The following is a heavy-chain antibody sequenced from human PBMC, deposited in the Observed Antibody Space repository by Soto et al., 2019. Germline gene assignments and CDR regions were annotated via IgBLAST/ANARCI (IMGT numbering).Heavy chain of an antibody. CDR3: AKDLSYGDHYYFDY. CDR1: GFTFSSYG. V-gene: IGHV3-30*18. Sequence: GGSLRLSCAASGFTFSSYGMHWVRQAPGKGLEWVAVISYDGSNKYYADSVKGRFTISRDNSKNTLYLQMNSLRAEDTAVYYCAKDLSYGDHYYFDYWGQGTLVTVSS. J-gene: IGHJ4*02. D-gene: IGHD4-17*01. CDR2: ISYDGSNK.